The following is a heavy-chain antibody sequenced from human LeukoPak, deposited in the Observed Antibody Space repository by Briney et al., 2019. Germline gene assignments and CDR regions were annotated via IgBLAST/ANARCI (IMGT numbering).Heavy chain of an antibody. V-gene: IGHV3-23*01. CDR1: GFTFSSYA. CDR3: AKDKSYYEFEYFQH. CDR2: ISGSGGST. D-gene: IGHD1-26*01. J-gene: IGHJ1*01. Sequence: GGSLRLSCAASGFTFSSYAMSWVRQAPGKGLEWGSAISGSGGSTYYADSVKGRFTISRDNSKNTLYLQMNSLRAEDTAVYYCAKDKSYYEFEYFQHWGQGTLVTVSS.